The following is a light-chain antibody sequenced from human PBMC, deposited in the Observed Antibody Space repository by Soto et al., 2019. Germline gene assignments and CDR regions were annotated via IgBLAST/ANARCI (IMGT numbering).Light chain of an antibody. V-gene: IGKV2-28*01. J-gene: IGKJ2*01. CDR1: QRLLHRNGYIY. CDR2: LGS. CDR3: MQGLASFYT. Sequence: IVMTQSPLSLPVTPGESASISCRSSQRLLHRNGYIYLEWYLQKPGQSPQLLIYLGSYRASGVPDRFSGSGSGTDFTLNINRVEDEDVGVYYCMQGLASFYTFGQGTKLEIK.